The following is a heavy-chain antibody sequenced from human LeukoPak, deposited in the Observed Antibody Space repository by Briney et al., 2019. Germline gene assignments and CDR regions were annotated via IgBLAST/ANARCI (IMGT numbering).Heavy chain of an antibody. V-gene: IGHV3-23*01. CDR2: ISGSGGST. D-gene: IGHD3-22*01. CDR3: AKGIQMYYYDSSGSAIDY. J-gene: IGHJ4*02. Sequence: GGSLRLSCAASGFTFSSYAMSWVRQAPGKGLEWVSAISGSGGSTYYADSVKGRFTISRDNSKNTLYLQMNRLRAEDTAVYYCAKGIQMYYYDSSGSAIDYWGQGTLVTVSS. CDR1: GFTFSSYA.